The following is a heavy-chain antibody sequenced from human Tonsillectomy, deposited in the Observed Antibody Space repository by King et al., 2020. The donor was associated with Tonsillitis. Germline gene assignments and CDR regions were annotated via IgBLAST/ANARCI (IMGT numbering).Heavy chain of an antibody. CDR1: GFTFSSYA. CDR3: AKERVYGSLDY. J-gene: IGHJ4*02. V-gene: IGHV3-23*04. Sequence: VQLVESGGGLVQPGGSLRLSCAASGFTFSSYAMGWVRPAPGEGLGGVSGISGSGGNTYYADSVKGRFTISRDNSKNTLYLQMNSLRAEDTAVYYCAKERVYGSLDYWGQGTLVTVSS. CDR2: ISGSGGNT. D-gene: IGHD4-17*01.